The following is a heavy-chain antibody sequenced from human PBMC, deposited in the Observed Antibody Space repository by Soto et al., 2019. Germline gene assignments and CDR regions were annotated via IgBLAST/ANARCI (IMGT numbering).Heavy chain of an antibody. J-gene: IGHJ5*02. CDR2: ISWNSGSI. D-gene: IGHD4-17*01. Sequence: EVQLVESGGGLVQPARSLRLSCAASGFTVDDYAMHWVRQALGKGLVWVSGISWNSGSIGYPDSVKGRFTISRDNAKNVLCLQMNSRRAEDTAVYYCAKEYEYGDYSDPWGQGTLVTVSS. CDR3: AKEYEYGDYSDP. V-gene: IGHV3-9*01. CDR1: GFTVDDYA.